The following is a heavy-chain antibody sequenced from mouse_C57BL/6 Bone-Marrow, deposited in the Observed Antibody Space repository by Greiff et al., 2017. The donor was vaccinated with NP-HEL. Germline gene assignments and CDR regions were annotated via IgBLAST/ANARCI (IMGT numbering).Heavy chain of an antibody. Sequence: EVQLQQSGTVLARPGASVKMSCKTSGYTFTSYWMHCVKQRPGQGLEWIGALYPGNSDTSYNQKFTGKAKLTAVTSASTAYMELSSLTNEDSAVYYCTVYYGSSYSAWFAYWGQGTLVTVSA. CDR1: GYTFTSYW. CDR2: LYPGNSDT. J-gene: IGHJ3*01. V-gene: IGHV1-5*01. D-gene: IGHD1-1*01. CDR3: TVYYGSSYSAWFAY.